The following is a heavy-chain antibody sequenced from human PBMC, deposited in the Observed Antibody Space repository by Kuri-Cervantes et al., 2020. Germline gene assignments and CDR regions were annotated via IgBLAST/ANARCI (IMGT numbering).Heavy chain of an antibody. CDR3: ARLRSSSSSRYGMDV. V-gene: IGHV1-2*02. Sequence: ASVKVSCKASGYTFTGYYMHWVRQAPGQGLEWMGWINPNSGGTNYAQKFQGRVTMTRDTSISTAYLQWSSLKASDTAMYYCARLRSSSSSRYGMDVWGQGTTVTVSS. CDR2: INPNSGGT. D-gene: IGHD6-13*01. CDR1: GYTFTGYY. J-gene: IGHJ6*02.